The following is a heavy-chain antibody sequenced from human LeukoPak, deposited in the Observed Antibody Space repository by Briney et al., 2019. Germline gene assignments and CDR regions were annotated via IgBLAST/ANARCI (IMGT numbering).Heavy chain of an antibody. Sequence: PSETLSLTCAVYGGSFSGYYWSWIRQPPGKGREWIGEINHSGSTNYNPSLKSRVTISVDTSKNQFSLKLSSVTAADTAVYYCARGYYGDYSFDYWGQGTLVTVSS. V-gene: IGHV4-34*01. CDR1: GGSFSGYY. CDR3: ARGYYGDYSFDY. D-gene: IGHD4-17*01. CDR2: INHSGST. J-gene: IGHJ4*02.